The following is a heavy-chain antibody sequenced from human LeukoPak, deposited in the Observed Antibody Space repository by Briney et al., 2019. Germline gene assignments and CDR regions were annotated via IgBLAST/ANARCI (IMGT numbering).Heavy chain of an antibody. Sequence: PSETLSLTCTVSGGSISSYYWSWIRQPPGKGLEWIGEINHSGSTNYNPSLKSRVTISVDTSKNQFSLKLSSVTAADTAVYYCASLRRSVTRDLFFSDYWGQGTLVTVSS. CDR1: GGSISSYY. V-gene: IGHV4-34*01. CDR3: ASLRRSVTRDLFFSDY. D-gene: IGHD4-17*01. J-gene: IGHJ4*02. CDR2: INHSGST.